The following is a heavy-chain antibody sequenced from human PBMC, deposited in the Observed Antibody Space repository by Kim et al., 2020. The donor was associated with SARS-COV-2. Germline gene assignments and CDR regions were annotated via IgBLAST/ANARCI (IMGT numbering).Heavy chain of an antibody. Sequence: AVSVKSRITINPDTSKNQFSLQLNSVPPEDTAVYYCARDPWFGELLPFDYWGQGTLVTVSS. CDR3: ARDPWFGELLPFDY. V-gene: IGHV6-1*01. J-gene: IGHJ4*02. D-gene: IGHD3-10*01.